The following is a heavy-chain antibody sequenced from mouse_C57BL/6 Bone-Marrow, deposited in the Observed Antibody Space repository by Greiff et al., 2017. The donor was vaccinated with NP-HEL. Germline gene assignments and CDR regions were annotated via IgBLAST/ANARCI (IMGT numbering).Heavy chain of an antibody. CDR3: ARSRVYYSNYYAMDY. J-gene: IGHJ4*01. D-gene: IGHD2-5*01. CDR1: GYTFTSYW. CDR2: IHPNSGST. V-gene: IGHV1-64*01. Sequence: VQLQQPGAELVKPGASVKLSCKASGYTFTSYWMHWVKQRPGQGLEWIGMIHPNSGSTNYNEKFKSKATLTVDKSSSTAYMQLSSLTSEDSAVYCCARSRVYYSNYYAMDYWGQGTSVTVSS.